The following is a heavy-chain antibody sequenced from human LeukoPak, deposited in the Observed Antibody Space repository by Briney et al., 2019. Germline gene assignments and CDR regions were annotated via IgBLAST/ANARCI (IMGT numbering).Heavy chain of an antibody. V-gene: IGHV3-23*01. D-gene: IGHD3-3*01. CDR3: AKDHDFWSGYSDY. J-gene: IGHJ4*02. Sequence: GGSLRLSCAASGFTFSAYAMSWVRQAPGKGLEWVSDISGNGGSTYYADSVKGRFTISRDNSKNTLYLQMNSLRAEDTAVYYCAKDHDFWSGYSDYWSQGRLVTAPS. CDR2: ISGNGGST. CDR1: GFTFSAYA.